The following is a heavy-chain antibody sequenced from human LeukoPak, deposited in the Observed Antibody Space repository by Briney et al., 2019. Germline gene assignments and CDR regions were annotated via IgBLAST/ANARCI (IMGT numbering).Heavy chain of an antibody. J-gene: IGHJ6*04. CDR3: ARPTDSSSKDYYGMDV. CDR1: GGTFISYT. Sequence: ASVRVSCTASGGTFISYTISWVRQAPGQGLEWMGGIIPIFGTANYAQKFQGRVMITADESTSTAYMELSSLRSEDTAVYYCARPTDSSSKDYYGMDVWGKGTTVTVSS. CDR2: IIPIFGTA. V-gene: IGHV1-69*01. D-gene: IGHD6-13*01.